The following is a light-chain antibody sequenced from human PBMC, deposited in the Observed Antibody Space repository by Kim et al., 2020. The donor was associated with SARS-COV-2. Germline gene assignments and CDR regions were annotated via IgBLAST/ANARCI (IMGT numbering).Light chain of an antibody. Sequence: LSPGERATLCCRASQSVSSNYLAWYQQKPGQAPRLLIYGASNRATGSPDRFSGSGSGTDFTLTISRLEPEDFAVYFCQQYGDSPYTFGQGTKLEI. CDR3: QQYGDSPYT. CDR2: GAS. J-gene: IGKJ2*01. CDR1: QSVSSNY. V-gene: IGKV3-20*01.